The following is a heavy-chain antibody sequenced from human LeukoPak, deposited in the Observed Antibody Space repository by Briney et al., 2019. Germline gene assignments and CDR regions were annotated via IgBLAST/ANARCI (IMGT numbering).Heavy chain of an antibody. D-gene: IGHD2-2*01. J-gene: IGHJ5*02. V-gene: IGHV4-59*01. CDR3: ARDLGSTSPYNWFDP. CDR2: IYYSGST. CDR1: GGFISSEY. Sequence: SETLSRTCTLSGGFISSEYWSWIRQPPGKGLEWIGYIYYSGSTNYNPSLKSRVTIAVASSKKQFSLKLSSVTAADTAVYYCARDLGSTSPYNWFDPWGQGTLVTVSS.